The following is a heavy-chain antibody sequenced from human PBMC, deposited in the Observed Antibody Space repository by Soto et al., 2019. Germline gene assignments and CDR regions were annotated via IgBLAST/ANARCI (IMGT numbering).Heavy chain of an antibody. D-gene: IGHD6-13*01. CDR3: ARDDPVAGTNY. CDR2: IWYDGSNK. CDR1: GFTFSSYG. V-gene: IGHV3-33*01. Sequence: GGSLRLSCAASGFTFSSYGMHWVRQAPGKGLEWVAVIWYDGSNKYYADSVKGRFTISRDNSKNTLYLQMNSLRAEDTAVYYCARDDPVAGTNYWGQGTLVTVSS. J-gene: IGHJ4*02.